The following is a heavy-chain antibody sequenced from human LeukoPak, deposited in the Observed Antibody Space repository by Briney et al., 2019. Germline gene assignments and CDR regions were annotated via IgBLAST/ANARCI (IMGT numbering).Heavy chain of an antibody. CDR1: GFTFSSYA. CDR3: AKQEAYGGYFDY. J-gene: IGHJ4*02. D-gene: IGHD3-16*01. Sequence: GGSLRLSCAASGFTFSSYAMSWVRQAPGKGLEWVSAISGSGGSTYYADSVKGRFTISRDNSKNTLYLQMSSLRAEDTAVYYCAKQEAYGGYFDYWGQGTLVTVSS. CDR2: ISGSGGST. V-gene: IGHV3-23*01.